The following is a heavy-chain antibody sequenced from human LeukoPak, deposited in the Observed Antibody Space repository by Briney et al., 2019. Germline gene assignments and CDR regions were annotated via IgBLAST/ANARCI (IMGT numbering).Heavy chain of an antibody. V-gene: IGHV4-34*01. J-gene: IGHJ4*02. CDR1: GGSFSGYY. D-gene: IGHD4-17*01. CDR3: ARVPMTTVTTGDY. CDR2: INHSGST. Sequence: MASETLSLTCAVYGGSFSGYYWSWIRQPPGKGLEWIGEINHSGSTNYNPSLKSRVTISVDTSKNQFSLKLSSVTAADTAVYYCARVPMTTVTTGDYWGQGTLVTVSS.